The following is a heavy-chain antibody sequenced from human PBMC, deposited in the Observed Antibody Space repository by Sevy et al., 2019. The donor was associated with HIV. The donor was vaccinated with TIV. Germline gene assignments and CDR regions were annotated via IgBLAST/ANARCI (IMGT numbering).Heavy chain of an antibody. CDR3: ARRGDNNWFDP. D-gene: IGHD2-15*01. J-gene: IGHJ5*02. CDR1: GVSISGGAYY. Sequence: SETLSLTCTVSGVSISGGAYYWGWIRQRPGKGLEWIGSISYTGSTYYNPSLTSRVTISVDTSKNQFSLKLTSVTAADTAVYYCARRGDNNWFDPWGQGTLVTVSS. CDR2: ISYTGST. V-gene: IGHV4-39*01.